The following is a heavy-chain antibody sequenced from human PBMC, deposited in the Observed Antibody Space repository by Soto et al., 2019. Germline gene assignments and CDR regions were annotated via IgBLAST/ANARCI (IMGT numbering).Heavy chain of an antibody. Sequence: GGSLRLCCAASGVTVSSNYMSWVRQAPGKGLEWVSVIYSGGSTYYADSVKGRFTISRHNSKNTLYLQMNSLRAEDTAVYYCAREGSGGAGTDNHYWGQRTLVTVSS. CDR1: GVTVSSNY. CDR2: IYSGGST. V-gene: IGHV3-53*04. J-gene: IGHJ4*02. D-gene: IGHD6-19*01. CDR3: AREGSGGAGTDNHY.